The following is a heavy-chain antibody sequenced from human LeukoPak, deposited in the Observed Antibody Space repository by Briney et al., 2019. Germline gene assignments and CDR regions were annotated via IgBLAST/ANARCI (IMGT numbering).Heavy chain of an antibody. Sequence: SETLSLTCTVSGGSIRSYYWSWIRQPPGKGLEWIGYIYYSGSTNYNPSLKSRVTISVDTSKNQFSLKLSSVTAADTAVYYCARGTVTAPDFWGQGTLVTVSP. CDR3: ARGTVTAPDF. J-gene: IGHJ4*02. CDR1: GGSIRSYY. CDR2: IYYSGST. V-gene: IGHV4-59*08. D-gene: IGHD4-17*01.